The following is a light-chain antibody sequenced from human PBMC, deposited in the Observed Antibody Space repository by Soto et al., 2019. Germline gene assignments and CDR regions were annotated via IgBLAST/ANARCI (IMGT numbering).Light chain of an antibody. V-gene: IGLV1-40*01. CDR2: GNN. Sequence: QSVLTQPPSVSGAPGQRVTISCTGGSSNIGSGYDVHWYQQLPGTAPKLIIYGNNNRPSGLPDTLYASTSATSASLAITGLQAEDEGDYYCQSYDNRLSGYVFRTGTKVPVL. J-gene: IGLJ1*01. CDR3: QSYDNRLSGYV. CDR1: SSNIGSGYD.